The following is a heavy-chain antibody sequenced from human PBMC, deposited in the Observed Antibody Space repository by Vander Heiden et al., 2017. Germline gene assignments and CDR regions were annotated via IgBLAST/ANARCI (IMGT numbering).Heavy chain of an antibody. J-gene: IGHJ6*02. CDR1: GGSISSSSYY. CDR2: IYYSGST. Sequence: QLQLQESCPGLVKPSETLSLTCTVSGGSISSSSYYWGWIRQPPGKGLEWIGSIYYSGSTYYNPSLKSRVTISVDTSKNQFSLKLSSVTAADTAVYYCARREASLALRGMDVWGQGTTVTVSS. CDR3: ARREASLALRGMDV. V-gene: IGHV4-39*01. D-gene: IGHD3-16*02.